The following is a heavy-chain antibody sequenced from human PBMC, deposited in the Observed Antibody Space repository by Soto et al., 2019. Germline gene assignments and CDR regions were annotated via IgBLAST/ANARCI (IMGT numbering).Heavy chain of an antibody. CDR1: VFTSSG. CDR3: AREGILGLFDAYDL. V-gene: IGHV1-18*04. Sequence: QDQLVQSGAEVKKPGASVKVSCKASVFTSSGISWVRQAPGQRLEWMGWISTHNGNTIYAQKFQGRVIMTMDTSTSTVYMELRSLRPDDTAVYLCAREGILGLFDAYDLWGQGTMVTVSS. D-gene: IGHD3-3*01. CDR2: ISTHNGNT. J-gene: IGHJ3*01.